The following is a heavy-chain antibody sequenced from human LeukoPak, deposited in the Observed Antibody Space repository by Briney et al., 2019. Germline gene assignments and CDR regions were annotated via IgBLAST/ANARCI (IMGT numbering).Heavy chain of an antibody. CDR2: IYSGGNT. D-gene: IGHD5-12*01. V-gene: IGHV3-66*02. Sequence: GGSLRLSCAASGFTVSSNYMSWVRQAPGKGLEWVSVIYSGGNTYYADSVKGRFTISRDNSKNTLYLQMSSLRAEDTAVYYCARDEVATTLDYWGQGTLVTVSS. J-gene: IGHJ4*02. CDR1: GFTVSSNY. CDR3: ARDEVATTLDY.